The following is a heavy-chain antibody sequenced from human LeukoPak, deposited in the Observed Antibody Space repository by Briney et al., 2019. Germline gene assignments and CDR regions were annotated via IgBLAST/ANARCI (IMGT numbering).Heavy chain of an antibody. D-gene: IGHD5-12*01. V-gene: IGHV4-59*01. CDR1: GGSISNYY. J-gene: IGHJ4*02. CDR2: IYYSGST. Sequence: SETLSLTCTVSGGSISNYYWSWIRQPPGKGLEWIGYIYYSGSTNYNPSLKSRVTISVDASKNQFSLKLSSVTAEDTAVYYCARALYSGYDYWGQGTLDTVSS. CDR3: ARALYSGYDY.